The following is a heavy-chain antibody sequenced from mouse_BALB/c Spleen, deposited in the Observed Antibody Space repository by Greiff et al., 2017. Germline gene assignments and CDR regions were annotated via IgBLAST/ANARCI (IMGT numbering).Heavy chain of an antibody. CDR3: ASGGNYEFAY. V-gene: IGHV14-3*02. Sequence: EVKLMESGAELVKPGASVKLSCTASGFNIKDTYMHWVKQRPEQGLEWIGRIDPANGNTKYDPKFQGKATITADTSSNTAYLQLSSLTSEDTAVYYCASGGNYEFAYWGQGTLVTVSA. D-gene: IGHD2-1*01. CDR1: GFNIKDTY. J-gene: IGHJ3*01. CDR2: IDPANGNT.